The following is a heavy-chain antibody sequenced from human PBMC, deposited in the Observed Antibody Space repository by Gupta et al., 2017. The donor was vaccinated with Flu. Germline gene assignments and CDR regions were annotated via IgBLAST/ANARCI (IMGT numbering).Heavy chain of an antibody. V-gene: IGHV1-18*01. CDR2: ISAFNGNA. CDR3: ARSYYDRGVDYNYYFGMDV. CDR1: GYTFTNYA. D-gene: IGHD3-22*01. J-gene: IGHJ6*02. Sequence: QVQLVQSEAEVTKPGASVKVSCKTSGYTFTNYAISWVRQAPGQGLEWMAWISAFNGNAHYAEKFQGRVTVTRDTSTYTAFMEMRGLKVDDTAVHYCARSYYDRGVDYNYYFGMDVWGLGTTVTVSS.